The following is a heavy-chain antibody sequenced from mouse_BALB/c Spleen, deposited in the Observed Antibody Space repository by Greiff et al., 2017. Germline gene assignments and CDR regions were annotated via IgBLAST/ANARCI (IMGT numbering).Heavy chain of an antibody. J-gene: IGHJ3*01. CDR1: GFTFSSYA. Sequence: EVHLVESGGGLVKPGGSLKLSCAASGFTFSSYAMSWVRQTPEKRLEWVASISSGGSTYYPDSVKGRFTISRDNARNILYLQMSSLRSEDTAMYYCARVDYGNSAWFAYWGQGTLVTVSA. CDR2: ISSGGST. D-gene: IGHD2-1*01. V-gene: IGHV5-6-5*01. CDR3: ARVDYGNSAWFAY.